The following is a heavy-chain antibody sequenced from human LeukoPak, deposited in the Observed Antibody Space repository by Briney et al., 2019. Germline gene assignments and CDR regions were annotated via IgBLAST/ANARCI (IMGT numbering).Heavy chain of an antibody. V-gene: IGHV3-21*01. J-gene: IGHJ5*02. Sequence: GGSLRLSCAASGFTFSSYSMNWVRQAPGKGLEWVSSISSSSSYIYYADSVKGRFTISRDNAKNSLYLQMNSLRAEDTAVYYCARVLSGSWDWFDPWGQGTLVTVSS. CDR2: ISSSSSYI. CDR3: ARVLSGSWDWFDP. D-gene: IGHD3-22*01. CDR1: GFTFSSYS.